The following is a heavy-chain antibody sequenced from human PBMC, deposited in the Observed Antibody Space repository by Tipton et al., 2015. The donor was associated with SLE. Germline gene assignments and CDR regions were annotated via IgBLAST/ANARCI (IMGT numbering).Heavy chain of an antibody. CDR2: IDSQGSMN. Sequence: SLRLSCAASGFPFTNLWMHWVRQVPGKGLEWVAEIDSQGSMNAYADSVKDRFSIYRDNAKKTLFLEMNSLRVEDTAVYYCARGYCIGDVRYGRRFFDYWGRGTQITVSS. V-gene: IGHV3-74*03. D-gene: IGHD2-8*02. CDR1: GFPFTNLW. J-gene: IGHJ4*02. CDR3: ARGYCIGDVRYGRRFFDY.